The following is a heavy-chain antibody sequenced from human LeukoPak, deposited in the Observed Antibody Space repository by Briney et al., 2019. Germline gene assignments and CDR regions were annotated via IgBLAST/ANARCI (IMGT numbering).Heavy chain of an antibody. V-gene: IGHV3-13*04. CDR1: GFTFSYND. D-gene: IGHD1-26*01. CDR3: ARGWGQGLKATFSY. J-gene: IGHJ4*02. CDR2: IDTAGAT. Sequence: GGSLRLSCAASGFTFSYNDMHWLRQPTGKGLEWVSGIDTAGATYYPGSVKGRFTISRENAKNSLYLQMNNLRAGDTAVYYCARGWGQGLKATFSYWGQGTLVTVSS.